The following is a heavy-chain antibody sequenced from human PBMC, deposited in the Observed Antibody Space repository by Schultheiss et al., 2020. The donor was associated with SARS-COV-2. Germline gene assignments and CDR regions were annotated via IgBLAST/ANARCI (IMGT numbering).Heavy chain of an antibody. V-gene: IGHV1-69*06. Sequence: SVKVSCKASGGTFSSYAINWVRQAPGQGLEWMGGIIPIFGTANYAQKFQGRLTITADKSTSTAYMELGSLTSDDTAMYYCVRWSGSGDYHDNWFDPWGEGALVTVSS. D-gene: IGHD3-22*01. CDR1: GGTFSSYA. CDR3: VRWSGSGDYHDNWFDP. CDR2: IIPIFGTA. J-gene: IGHJ5*02.